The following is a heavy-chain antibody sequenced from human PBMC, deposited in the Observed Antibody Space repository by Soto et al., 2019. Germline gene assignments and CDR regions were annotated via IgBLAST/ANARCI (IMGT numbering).Heavy chain of an antibody. J-gene: IGHJ4*02. Sequence: PGASVKVSCKVSGYSFSEMSMHWVRQTPEKGLEWMGSFDGEDGQTMYAQKFQGRVTMTEDTSADTAYMELSSLRSDDTAVYYCGIPGATGHHDYWGQGSRVTVSS. CDR2: FDGEDGQT. D-gene: IGHD3-10*01. CDR1: GYSFSEMS. CDR3: GIPGATGHHDY. V-gene: IGHV1-24*01.